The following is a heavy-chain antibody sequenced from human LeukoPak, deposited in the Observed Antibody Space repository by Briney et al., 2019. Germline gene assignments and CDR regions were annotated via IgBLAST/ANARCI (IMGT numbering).Heavy chain of an antibody. D-gene: IGHD3-10*01. CDR1: GGTFSSYA. J-gene: IGHJ4*02. CDR2: IIPIFGTA. CDR3: VMYYYGSGPAGGFDY. V-gene: IGHV1-69*05. Sequence: SVTVSCKASGGTFSSYAISWVRQAPGQGLEWMGRIIPIFGTANYAQKFQGRVTITTDESTSTAYMELSSLRSEDTAVYYCVMYYYGSGPAGGFDYWGQGTLVTVSS.